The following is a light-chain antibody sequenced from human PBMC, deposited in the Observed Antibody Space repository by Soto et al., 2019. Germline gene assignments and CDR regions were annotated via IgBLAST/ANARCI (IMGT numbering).Light chain of an antibody. V-gene: IGKV1-33*01. CDR1: QDITNH. CDR2: DAS. J-gene: IGKJ1*01. Sequence: DIQMTQSPSSLSASVGDRVTITCQASQDITNHLHWYQQKPGKAPKLLIYDASNLETVVPSRFTGSGFGTDFTFIINNLQPEDFATDFCQHCHILPWTFGQGTKVEIK. CDR3: QHCHILPWT.